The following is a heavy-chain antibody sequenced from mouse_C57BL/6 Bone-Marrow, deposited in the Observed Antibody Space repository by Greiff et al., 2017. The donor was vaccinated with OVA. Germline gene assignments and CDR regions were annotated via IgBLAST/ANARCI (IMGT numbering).Heavy chain of an antibody. D-gene: IGHD2-5*01. Sequence: EVKLVESGGGLVKPGGSLKLSCAASGFTFSDYGMHWVRQAPEKGLEWVAYISSGSSTIYYADTVKGRFTISRDNAKNTLFLQMTSLRSEDTAMYYCAKSATYYSNYVIAYWGQGTLVTVSA. CDR3: AKSATYYSNYVIAY. CDR2: ISSGSSTI. V-gene: IGHV5-17*01. J-gene: IGHJ3*01. CDR1: GFTFSDYG.